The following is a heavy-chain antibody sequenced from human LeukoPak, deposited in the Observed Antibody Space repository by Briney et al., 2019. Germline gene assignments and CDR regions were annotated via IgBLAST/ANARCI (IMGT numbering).Heavy chain of an antibody. CDR2: IRYDGSNK. V-gene: IGHV3-30*02. CDR1: GFTFSSYG. Sequence: PGGSLRLSCAASGFTFSSYGMHWVRQAPGKGLEWVAFIRYDGSNKYYADSVKGRFTISRDNSKNTLNLQMDSLRSEDTAVYYCAKDGRRCSLFCRGGRNIDSWGQGTLVTVSS. J-gene: IGHJ4*02. D-gene: IGHD2-15*01. CDR3: AKDGRRCSLFCRGGRNIDS.